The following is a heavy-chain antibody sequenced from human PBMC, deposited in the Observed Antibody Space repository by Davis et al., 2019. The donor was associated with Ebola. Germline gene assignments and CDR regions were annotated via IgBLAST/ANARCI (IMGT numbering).Heavy chain of an antibody. CDR2: IFTGDSDT. J-gene: IGHJ3*02. D-gene: IGHD1-20*01. Sequence: GESLKISCQDSGNSFSSHWIGSVRQMPGKGLEWMGIIFTGDSDTRYRPSFRGQVTISADKSFKTAFLQWSSLKASDTARYYCATLRRTITGRDDGFDIWGQGTMVTVSS. V-gene: IGHV5-51*01. CDR3: ATLRRTITGRDDGFDI. CDR1: GNSFSSHW.